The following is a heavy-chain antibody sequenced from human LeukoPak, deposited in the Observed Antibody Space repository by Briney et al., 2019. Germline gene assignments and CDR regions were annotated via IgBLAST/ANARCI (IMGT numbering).Heavy chain of an antibody. Sequence: KPSETLSLTCAVYGGSFSGYYWSWIRQPPGKGLEWIGEINHSGSTNYNPSLKSRVTISVDTSKNQFSLKLSSVTAADTAVYYCARGGSIAARPRNWHKYYFDYWGQGTLVTVSS. CDR3: ARGGSIAARPRNWHKYYFDY. J-gene: IGHJ4*02. D-gene: IGHD6-6*01. CDR2: INHSGST. V-gene: IGHV4-34*01. CDR1: GGSFSGYY.